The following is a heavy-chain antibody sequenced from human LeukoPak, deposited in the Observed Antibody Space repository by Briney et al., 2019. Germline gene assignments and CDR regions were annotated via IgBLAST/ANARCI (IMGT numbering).Heavy chain of an antibody. CDR2: IWYDGSIP. CDR1: GFTFSSYG. D-gene: IGHD2-2*01. J-gene: IGHJ4*02. Sequence: GGSLRLSCAASGFTFSSYGMHWVRQAPGKGMEEVAVIWYDGSIPYYADSVKGRFTISRDNSKNTLYLQMSSLRAEDTAVYYCAREGMSCSSTTCFFDYWGQGTLVTVSS. CDR3: AREGMSCSSTTCFFDY. V-gene: IGHV3-33*01.